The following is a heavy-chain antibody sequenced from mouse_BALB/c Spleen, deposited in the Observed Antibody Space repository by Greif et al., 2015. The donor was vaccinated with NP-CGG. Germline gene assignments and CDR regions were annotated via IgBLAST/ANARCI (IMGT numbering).Heavy chain of an antibody. CDR1: GFTFSSYA. Sequence: EVQGVESGGGLVKPGGSLKLSCAASGFTFSSYAMSWVRQSPEKRLEWVAETSSGGSYTYYPDTVTGRFTISRDNAKNTLYLEMSGLRSEDTAMYYCARDNKGYDYDGNYYAMDYWGQGTSVTVSS. J-gene: IGHJ4*01. D-gene: IGHD2-4*01. V-gene: IGHV5-9-4*01. CDR2: TSSGGSYT. CDR3: ARDNKGYDYDGNYYAMDY.